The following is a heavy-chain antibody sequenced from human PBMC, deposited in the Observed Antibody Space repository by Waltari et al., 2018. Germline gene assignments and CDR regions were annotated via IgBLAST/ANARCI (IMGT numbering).Heavy chain of an antibody. Sequence: QVQLQESGPGLVKPSETLSLTCTVSGGSISSYYWSWLRQPAGKGLEWIGRIYTSGSTNYNPSLKSRVTMSVDTSKNQFSLKLSSVTAADTAVYYCARSGFRYCSSTSCLYYFDYWGQGTLVTVSS. CDR1: GGSISSYY. CDR3: ARSGFRYCSSTSCLYYFDY. J-gene: IGHJ4*02. V-gene: IGHV4-4*07. CDR2: IYTSGST. D-gene: IGHD2-2*01.